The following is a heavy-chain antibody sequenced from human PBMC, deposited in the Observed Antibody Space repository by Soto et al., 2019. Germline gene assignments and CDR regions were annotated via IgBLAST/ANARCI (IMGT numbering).Heavy chain of an antibody. CDR2: INHSGST. D-gene: IGHD2-15*01. CDR1: GGSFSGYY. Sequence: ETLSLTCAVYGGSFSGYYWSWIRQPPGKGLEWIGEINHSGSTNYNPSLKSRVTISVDTSKNQFSLKLSSVTAADTAVYYCARGGYRCSGGSCYSIIYYYYYYMDVWGKGTTVTVSS. J-gene: IGHJ6*03. V-gene: IGHV4-34*01. CDR3: ARGGYRCSGGSCYSIIYYYYYYMDV.